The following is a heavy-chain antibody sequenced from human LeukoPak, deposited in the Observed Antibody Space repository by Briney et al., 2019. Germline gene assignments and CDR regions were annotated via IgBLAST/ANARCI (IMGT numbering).Heavy chain of an antibody. Sequence: GGSLRLSCAASGFSFSFSNMNWVRQAPGKGLEWVSYISSTNGHTYYADSVNGRFTISRDTAKNSLYLQMNSLRAEDTAVYYCAREGIRYFDWFLDAFDIWGQGTMVTVSS. V-gene: IGHV3-21*06. CDR1: GFSFSFSN. J-gene: IGHJ3*02. CDR3: AREGIRYFDWFLDAFDI. D-gene: IGHD3-9*01. CDR2: ISSTNGHT.